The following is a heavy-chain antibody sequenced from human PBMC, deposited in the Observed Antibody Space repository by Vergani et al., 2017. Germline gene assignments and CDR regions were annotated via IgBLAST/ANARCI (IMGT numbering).Heavy chain of an antibody. CDR3: AKVATGTTRYYYYYYMDV. Sequence: QVQLVESGGGVVQPGRSLRPSCAASGFTFSSYGMHWVRQAPGKGLEWVAVISYDGSNKYYADSVKGRFTISRDNSKNTLYLQMNSLRAEDTAVYYCAKVATGTTRYYYYYYMDVWGKXP. J-gene: IGHJ6*03. CDR2: ISYDGSNK. V-gene: IGHV3-30*18. CDR1: GFTFSSYG. D-gene: IGHD1-1*01.